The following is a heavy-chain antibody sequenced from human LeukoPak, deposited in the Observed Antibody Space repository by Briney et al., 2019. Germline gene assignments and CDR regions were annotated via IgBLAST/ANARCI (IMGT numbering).Heavy chain of an antibody. J-gene: IGHJ6*02. V-gene: IGHV1-46*01. D-gene: IGHD2-8*01. CDR2: INPSGGST. CDR1: GYNFISYY. Sequence: ASVKVSCKASGYNFISYYMHWVQQAPGQGLEWMGIINPSGGSTSYAQKFQDRVTMTRDTSTSTVYMELSSLKSEDTAVYYCAREDVVLVDAVRYYYYGMDVWGQGTTVTVSS. CDR3: AREDVVLVDAVRYYYYGMDV.